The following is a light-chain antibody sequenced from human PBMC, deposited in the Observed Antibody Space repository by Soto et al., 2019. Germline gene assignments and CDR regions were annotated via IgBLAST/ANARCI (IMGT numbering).Light chain of an antibody. CDR1: QSVSSY. Sequence: EIVLTQSPATLSLSPGERATLSCRASQSVSSYLAWHQQKPGQAPRLLIYDASNRATGIPARFSGSGSGTDFTLTISSLEPEDFAVYYCQQRSNWPPYNFGQGT. CDR3: QQRSNWPPYN. CDR2: DAS. V-gene: IGKV3-11*01. J-gene: IGKJ2*01.